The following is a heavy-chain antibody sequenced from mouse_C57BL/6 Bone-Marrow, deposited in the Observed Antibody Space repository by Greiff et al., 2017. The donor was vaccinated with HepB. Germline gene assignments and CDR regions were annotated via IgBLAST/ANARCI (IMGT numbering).Heavy chain of an antibody. CDR3: ERPGNSSSWFDY. CDR1: GFTFSSYT. J-gene: IGHJ3*01. Sequence: EVQRVESGGGLVKPGGSLKLSCAASGFTFSSYTMSWVRQTPEKRLEWVATISGGGGNTYYPDSVKGRFTISRDNAKNTLYLQMSSLRSEDTALYYCERPGNSSSWFDYWGQGTLVTVSA. D-gene: IGHD3-1*01. V-gene: IGHV5-9*01. CDR2: ISGGGGNT.